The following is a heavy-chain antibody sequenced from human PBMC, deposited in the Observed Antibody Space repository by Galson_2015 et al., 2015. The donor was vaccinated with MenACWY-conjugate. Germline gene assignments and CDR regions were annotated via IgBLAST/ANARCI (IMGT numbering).Heavy chain of an antibody. V-gene: IGHV5-10-1*01. J-gene: IGHJ6*02. CDR3: ARRGLVGYGLNKYYGMDV. D-gene: IGHD2-15*01. Sequence: QSGAEVKKPGESLKISCKGSGFTFPSYWISWVRQMPGKGLEWMGRIDPSDSFTNYSPSFQGHVTISADKSVSTAYLQWSSLKASDTATYDCARRGLVGYGLNKYYGMDVWGQGTTVTVSS. CDR1: GFTFPSYW. CDR2: IDPSDSFT.